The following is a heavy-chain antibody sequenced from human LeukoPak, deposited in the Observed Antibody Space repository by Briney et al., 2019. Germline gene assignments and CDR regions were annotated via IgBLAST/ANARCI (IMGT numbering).Heavy chain of an antibody. Sequence: PERSLRLSCAASGFTFSSYGMHWVRQAPGKGLEWVAVIWYDGSNKYYADSVKGRFTISRDNSKNTLYLQMNSLRAEDTAVYYCARDPYLNYYFDYWGQGTLVTVSS. D-gene: IGHD1-20*01. CDR3: ARDPYLNYYFDY. J-gene: IGHJ4*02. V-gene: IGHV3-33*01. CDR1: GFTFSSYG. CDR2: IWYDGSNK.